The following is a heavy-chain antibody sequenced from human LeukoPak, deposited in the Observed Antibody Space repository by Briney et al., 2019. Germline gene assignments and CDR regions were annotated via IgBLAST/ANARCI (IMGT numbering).Heavy chain of an antibody. Sequence: PGGSLRLSCAASGFTFSSYSMNWVSQAPGKGLEWVSYISSTSSTIFFADSVKGRFTVSIDNAKNSLYLQMNSLRAEDTAVYYCARRTKENFYDSSGYYYRLDYWGQGTLVTVSS. D-gene: IGHD3-22*01. V-gene: IGHV3-48*01. CDR1: GFTFSSYS. CDR3: ARRTKENFYDSSGYYYRLDY. J-gene: IGHJ4*02. CDR2: ISSTSSTI.